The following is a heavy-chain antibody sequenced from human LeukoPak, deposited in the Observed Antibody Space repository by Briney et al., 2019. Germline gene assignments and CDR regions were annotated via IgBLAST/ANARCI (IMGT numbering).Heavy chain of an antibody. CDR1: GYTFTSYY. D-gene: IGHD6-19*01. J-gene: IGHJ4*02. CDR2: INPSGGST. V-gene: IGHV1-46*01. CDR3: ARGGSSGWYDY. Sequence: ASVKVSCKASGYTFTSYYMHWVRQAPGQGLEWMGIINPSGGSTSYAQQFQGRVTMTRDTSTSTVYMELSSLSSEDTAVHYCARGGSSGWYDYWGQGTLVTVSS.